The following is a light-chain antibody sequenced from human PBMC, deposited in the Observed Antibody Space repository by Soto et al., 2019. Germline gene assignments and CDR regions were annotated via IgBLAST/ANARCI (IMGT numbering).Light chain of an antibody. V-gene: IGKV1-33*01. CDR1: QSISSY. Sequence: DIQMTQSPSSLSSCVGDIFTISCGASQSISSYLNWYQQKPGKAPKLLIYDASNLETGVPSRFSGSGSGTDFTFTISSLQPEDIATYYCQQYDNLPITFGQGTRLEIK. CDR2: DAS. J-gene: IGKJ5*01. CDR3: QQYDNLPIT.